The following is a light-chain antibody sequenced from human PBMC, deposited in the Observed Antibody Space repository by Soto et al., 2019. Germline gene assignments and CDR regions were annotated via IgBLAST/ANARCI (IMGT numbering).Light chain of an antibody. Sequence: QSVLTQPASVSGSPGQSLTISCTGTISDVGNYNYVSWYQQHPGKPPKLLIYQVTNRPSGVSHRFSGSKSGSTASLTISGLQAEDEGDYHCLSYTSSGTVVFGGGTKVTVL. CDR2: QVT. CDR1: ISDVGNYNY. J-gene: IGLJ2*01. V-gene: IGLV2-14*01. CDR3: LSYTSSGTVV.